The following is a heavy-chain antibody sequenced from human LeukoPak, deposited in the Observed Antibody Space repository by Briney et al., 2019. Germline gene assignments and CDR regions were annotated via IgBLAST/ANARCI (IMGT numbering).Heavy chain of an antibody. D-gene: IGHD6-13*01. CDR2: INPNSGGT. J-gene: IGHJ4*02. CDR3: ARHSSSWYILGYFDY. CDR1: GYNFTGYY. Sequence: ASVKVSCKASGYNFTGYYMHWVRQAPGQGLEWMGWINPNSGGTNYAQKFQGRVTMTRDTSISTAYMELSRLRSDDTAVYYCARHSSSWYILGYFDYWGQGTLVTVSS. V-gene: IGHV1-2*02.